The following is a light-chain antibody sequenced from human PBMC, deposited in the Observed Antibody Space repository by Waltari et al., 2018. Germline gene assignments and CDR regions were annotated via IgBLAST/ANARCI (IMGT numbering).Light chain of an antibody. V-gene: IGLV1-44*01. J-gene: IGLJ3*02. CDR2: KNN. Sequence: QSLLTQPPSTSGTPGQRVAIPCSGAPSNLARESLHWYQQPPGTAPRLLIYKNNQRPSGVPDRFSGSKSGTSASLAISALQSEDEADYFCATWDDNLKAWVFGGGTKLTVL. CDR3: ATWDDNLKAWV. CDR1: PSNLARES.